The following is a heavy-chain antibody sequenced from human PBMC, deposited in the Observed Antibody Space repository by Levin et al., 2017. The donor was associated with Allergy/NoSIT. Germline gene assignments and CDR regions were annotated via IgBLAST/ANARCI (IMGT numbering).Heavy chain of an antibody. J-gene: IGHJ4*01. V-gene: IGHV3-30*18. CDR3: AKGRGSGSYRYSLDN. CDR1: GFTFSSYG. CDR2: ISYDGSNK. D-gene: IGHD3-10*01. Sequence: QTGGSLRLSCAASGFTFSSYGMHWVRQAPGKGLEWVAVISYDGSNKYYADSVKGRFTISRDNSKNTLYLQMNSLRAEDTAVYYCAKGRGSGSYRYSLDNWGHGKLVTVSA.